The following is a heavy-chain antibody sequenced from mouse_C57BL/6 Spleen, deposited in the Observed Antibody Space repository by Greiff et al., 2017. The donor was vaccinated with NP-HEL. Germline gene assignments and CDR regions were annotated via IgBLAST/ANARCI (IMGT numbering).Heavy chain of an antibody. D-gene: IGHD6-5*01. J-gene: IGHJ2*01. CDR2: INPSTGGT. CDR1: GYSFTGYY. V-gene: IGHV1-42*01. CDR3: ARNPYSDYFDY. Sequence: EVQLQQSGPELVKPGASVKISCKASGYSFTGYYMNWVKQSPEKSLEWIGEINPSTGGTTYNQKFKAKATLTVDKSSSTAYMQLKSLTSEDSAVYYCARNPYSDYFDYWGQGTTLTVSS.